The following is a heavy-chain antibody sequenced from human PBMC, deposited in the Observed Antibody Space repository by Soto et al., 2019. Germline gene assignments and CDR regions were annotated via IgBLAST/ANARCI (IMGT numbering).Heavy chain of an antibody. CDR1: GDSITSGGYY. V-gene: IGHV4-31*03. CDR3: AKKQAGSSSGIDY. D-gene: IGHD1-1*01. Sequence: SETLSLTCTVTGDSITSGGYYWSWIRQHPGKGLEWLGYIYGSGGSGSTLYNPSLKSRITLSVDTSKTQFSLNLSSVTVADTAVYFCAKKQAGSSSGIDYWGQGTLVTVSS. J-gene: IGHJ4*02. CDR2: IYGSGGSGST.